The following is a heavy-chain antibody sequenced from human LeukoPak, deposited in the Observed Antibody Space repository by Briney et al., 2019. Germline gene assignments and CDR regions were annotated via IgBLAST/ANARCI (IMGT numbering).Heavy chain of an antibody. V-gene: IGHV1-24*01. J-gene: IGHJ4*02. CDR1: GYTLTELS. CDR2: SDPEDGKT. D-gene: IGHD4-11*01. Sequence: GVSVTVSCTVSGYTLTELSMHWVRQPPGKGHEWMGGSDPEDGKTIYAQKFQGRVTMTEDTSTDTAYMELSSLRSEDTAVYFCARYSNRYYFDFWGQGTLVTVSS. CDR3: ARYSNRYYFDF.